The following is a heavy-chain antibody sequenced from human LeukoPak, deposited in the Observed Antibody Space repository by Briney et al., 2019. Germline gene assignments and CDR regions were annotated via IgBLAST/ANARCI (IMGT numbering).Heavy chain of an antibody. CDR3: ASAAATHQWAIDI. Sequence: GGSLRLSCAASGFTFSSYWMTWVRQAPGKGLEWVANIKQDESEKYYVDSVKGRFTISRDNAKSSLYLQMNSLRVEDTAVYYCASAAATHQWAIDIWGQGTMVTVSS. V-gene: IGHV3-7*01. J-gene: IGHJ3*02. CDR1: GFTFSSYW. CDR2: IKQDESEK. D-gene: IGHD6-13*01.